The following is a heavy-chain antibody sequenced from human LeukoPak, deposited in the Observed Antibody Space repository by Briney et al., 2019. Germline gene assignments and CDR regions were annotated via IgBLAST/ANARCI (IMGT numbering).Heavy chain of an antibody. CDR1: GFTFSRYW. V-gene: IGHV3-7*01. CDR3: ARRRYCSSTSCYRTPADI. Sequence: PGGSLRLSCAASGFTFSRYWMTWVRQAPGKGLEWVANIKEDGSEKYYVDSLKGRVLISRDNAKNSLYLQMNSLRAEDTAVYYCARRRYCSSTSCYRTPADIWGQGTMVTVSS. D-gene: IGHD2-2*01. CDR2: IKEDGSEK. J-gene: IGHJ3*02.